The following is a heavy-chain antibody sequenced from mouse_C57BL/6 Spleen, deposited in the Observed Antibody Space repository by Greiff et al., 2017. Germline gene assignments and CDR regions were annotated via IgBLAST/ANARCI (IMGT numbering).Heavy chain of an antibody. CDR1: GYTFTSYW. CDR3: ARYRYQNYYAMDY. CDR2: IDPNRGGT. D-gene: IGHD2-12*01. J-gene: IGHJ4*01. Sequence: QSCKASGYTFTSYWMHWVKQRPGRGLEWIGRIDPNRGGTKYNEKFKSKATLTVDKPSSTAYMQRSSLTSEDSAVYYCARYRYQNYYAMDYGGQGTSVTVSS. V-gene: IGHV1-72*01.